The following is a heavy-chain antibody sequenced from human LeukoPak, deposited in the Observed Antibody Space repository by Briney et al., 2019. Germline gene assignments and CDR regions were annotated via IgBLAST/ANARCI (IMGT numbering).Heavy chain of an antibody. CDR3: ATGVGYR. CDR2: INPDGTYT. V-gene: IGHV3-74*01. J-gene: IGHJ4*02. D-gene: IGHD5-12*01. CDR1: GFSLSNYW. Sequence: GGSLRLSCAASGFSLSNYWLHWVRQAPGKGPVWVSRINPDGTYTSYADSVKGRFTISRDNAKNTLYLQMNNLGAEDSAVYYCATGVGYRWGQGTRVTVSS.